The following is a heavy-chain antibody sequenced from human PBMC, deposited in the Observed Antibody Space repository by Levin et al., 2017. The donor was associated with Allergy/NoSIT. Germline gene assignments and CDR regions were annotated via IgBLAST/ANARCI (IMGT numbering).Heavy chain of an antibody. V-gene: IGHV3-72*01. Sequence: GGSLRLSCAASGFTFSDHYIDWVHQAPGKGLEWVGRITNKDNGYTSKYAASATGRFTISRDDSKNSVYLQMNSLKTEDTAVYYCADLERSHGLDVWGQGTTVTVSS. CDR1: GFTFSDHY. J-gene: IGHJ6*02. CDR3: ADLERSHGLDV. CDR2: ITNKDNGYTS. D-gene: IGHD1-1*01.